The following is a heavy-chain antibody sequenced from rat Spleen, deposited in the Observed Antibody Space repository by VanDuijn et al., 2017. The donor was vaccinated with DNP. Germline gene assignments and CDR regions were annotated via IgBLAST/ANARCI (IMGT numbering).Heavy chain of an antibody. CDR3: ATHAHWFAY. Sequence: EVQLMESGGDLVQPGRSLKFSCVASGFTFSNYDMAWVRQAPTKGLEWVASISPSGGSTYYRDSVKGRFTISRDNAKSTLYLQMDSLRSEDTATYYCATHAHWFAYWGQGTLVTVSS. V-gene: IGHV5-25*01. J-gene: IGHJ3*01. CDR1: GFTFSNYD. CDR2: ISPSGGST.